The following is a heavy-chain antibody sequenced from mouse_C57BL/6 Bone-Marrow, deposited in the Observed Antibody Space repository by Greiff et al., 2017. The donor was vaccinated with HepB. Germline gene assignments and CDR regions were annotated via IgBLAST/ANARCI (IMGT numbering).Heavy chain of an antibody. D-gene: IGHD1-1*01. Sequence: VKLMESGPELVKPGASVKISCKASGYAFSSSWMNWVKQRPGKGLEWIGRIYPGDGDTNYNGKFKGKATLTADKSSSTAYMQLSSLTSEDSAVYFCATIYYYGSSFPYFDYWGQGTTLTVSS. CDR3: ATIYYYGSSFPYFDY. CDR1: GYAFSSSW. J-gene: IGHJ2*01. CDR2: IYPGDGDT. V-gene: IGHV1-82*01.